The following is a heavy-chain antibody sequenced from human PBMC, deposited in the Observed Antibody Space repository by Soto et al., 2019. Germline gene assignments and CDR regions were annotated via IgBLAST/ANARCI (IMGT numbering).Heavy chain of an antibody. D-gene: IGHD3-10*01. CDR2: IWYDGSNK. Sequence: QVQLVESGGGVVQPGRSLRLSCAASGFTFSSYGMHWVRQAPGKGLEWVAVIWYDGSNKYYADSVKGRFTISRDNSKNTLYLQMNSLRAEDTAVYYCARDSLVGRGGRCVDGMDVWGQGTTVTVSS. J-gene: IGHJ6*02. V-gene: IGHV3-33*01. CDR1: GFTFSSYG. CDR3: ARDSLVGRGGRCVDGMDV.